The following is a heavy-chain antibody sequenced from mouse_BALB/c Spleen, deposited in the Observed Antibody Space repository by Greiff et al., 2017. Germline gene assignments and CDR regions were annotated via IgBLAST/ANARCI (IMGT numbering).Heavy chain of an antibody. V-gene: IGHV2-9*02. J-gene: IGHJ3*01. CDR1: GFSLTSYG. Sequence: VKLMESGPGLVAPSQSLSITCTVSGFSLTSYGVHWVRQPPGKGLEWLGVIWAGGSTNYNSALMSRLSISKDNSKSQVFLKMNSLQTDDTAMYYCARGDYGWGFAYWGQGTLVTVSA. CDR2: IWAGGST. CDR3: ARGDYGWGFAY. D-gene: IGHD1-2*01.